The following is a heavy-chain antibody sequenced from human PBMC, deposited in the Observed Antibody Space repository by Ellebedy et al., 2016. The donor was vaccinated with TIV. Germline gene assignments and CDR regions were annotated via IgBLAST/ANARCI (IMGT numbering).Heavy chain of an antibody. D-gene: IGHD1-14*01. V-gene: IGHV5-51*01. CDR2: IFPGDADT. Sequence: GESLKISCKASGYSFTSHWIAWVRQVPGEGLEWMGIIFPGDADTKYSPSFRGHVTMSADKSISTAYLQWDSLKASDTAIYYCAIDRDAYTPLPWPDSFDMWGQGTLVTVSS. J-gene: IGHJ3*02. CDR3: AIDRDAYTPLPWPDSFDM. CDR1: GYSFTSHW.